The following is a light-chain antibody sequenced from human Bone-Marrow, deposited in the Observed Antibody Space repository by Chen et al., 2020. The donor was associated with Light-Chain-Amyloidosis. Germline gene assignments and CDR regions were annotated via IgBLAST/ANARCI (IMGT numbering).Light chain of an antibody. CDR1: SSDVGRYDP. CDR3: SSYTSISTLI. J-gene: IGLJ2*01. CDR2: EVN. V-gene: IGLV2-18*02. Sequence: QSALTQPPSVSGSPGQSVTISCTGTSSDVGRYDPVSWYQQSPGTAPKVIIFEVNNRPSGVPVRFSGSKSGNAASLTISGLQAEDEGDYYCSSYTSISTLIFGGGTKLTVL.